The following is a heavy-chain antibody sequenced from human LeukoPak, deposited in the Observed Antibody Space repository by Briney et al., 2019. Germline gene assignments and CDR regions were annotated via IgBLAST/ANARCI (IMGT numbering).Heavy chain of an antibody. CDR2: IIPIFGTA. CDR1: GGTFSSYA. Sequence: SVKVSCKASGGTFSSYAISWVRQAPGQGLEWMGGIIPIFGTANYAQKFQGRVTITADESTSTAYMELSSLRSGDTAVYYCAKAATERPEDLHWYFDLWGRGTLVTVSS. V-gene: IGHV1-69*13. D-gene: IGHD2-15*01. CDR3: AKAATERPEDLHWYFDL. J-gene: IGHJ2*01.